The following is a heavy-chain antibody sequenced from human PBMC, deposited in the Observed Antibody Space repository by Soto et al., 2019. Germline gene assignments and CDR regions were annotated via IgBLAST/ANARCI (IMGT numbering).Heavy chain of an antibody. Sequence: DVQLVESGGGSVQPGRSLRLSCAASRFTFDDYGMHWVRQPPGKGLEWVAGISWKGGSTGYADSVTGRFTISRDNAKKSLYLQMNSLIPEDTALYYCAKAMAGTTGAFDIWGLGTMVTVSS. V-gene: IGHV3-9*01. CDR3: AKAMAGTTGAFDI. CDR1: RFTFDDYG. J-gene: IGHJ3*02. CDR2: ISWKGGST. D-gene: IGHD1-1*01.